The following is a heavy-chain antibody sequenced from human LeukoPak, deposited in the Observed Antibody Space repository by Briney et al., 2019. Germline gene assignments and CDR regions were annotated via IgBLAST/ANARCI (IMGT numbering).Heavy chain of an antibody. CDR3: ARSSFWSGSGRWFDP. D-gene: IGHD3-3*01. J-gene: IGHJ5*02. CDR1: GYTFTSYG. CDR2: INPSGGST. V-gene: IGHV1-46*01. Sequence: ASVKVSCKASGYTFTSYGISWVRQAPGQGLEWMGIINPSGGSTSYAQKFQGRVTMTRDTSTSTVYMELSSLRSEDTAVYYCARSSFWSGSGRWFDPWGQGTLVTVSS.